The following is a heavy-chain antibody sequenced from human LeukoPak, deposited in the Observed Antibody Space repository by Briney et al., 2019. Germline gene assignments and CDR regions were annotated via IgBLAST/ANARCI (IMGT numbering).Heavy chain of an antibody. CDR2: IYYSGST. J-gene: IGHJ5*02. V-gene: IGHV4-31*03. D-gene: IGHD6-19*01. Sequence: SSETLSLTCTVSGGSISSGGYYWSWIRQHPGKGLEWIGYIYYSGSTYYNPSLKSRVTISVDTSKNQFSLKLSSVTAADTAVYYCARLHGVAGGFDPWGQGTLVTVSS. CDR1: GGSISSGGYY. CDR3: ARLHGVAGGFDP.